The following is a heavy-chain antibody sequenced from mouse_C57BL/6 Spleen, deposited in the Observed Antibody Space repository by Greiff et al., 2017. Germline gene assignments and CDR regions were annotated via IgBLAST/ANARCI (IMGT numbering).Heavy chain of an antibody. V-gene: IGHV1-26*01. D-gene: IGHD6-2*01. J-gene: IGHJ4*01. CDR3: VSAYGGLGDY. CDR1: GYTFTDYY. CDR2: INPNNGGT. Sequence: EVQLQQSGPELVKPGASVKISCKASGYTFTDYYMNWVKQSHGKSLEWIGDINPNNGGTSYNPKFKGKATLTVAKSSSTAYMELRSLTSEDSAVYSCVSAYGGLGDYGGQGASGTVSS.